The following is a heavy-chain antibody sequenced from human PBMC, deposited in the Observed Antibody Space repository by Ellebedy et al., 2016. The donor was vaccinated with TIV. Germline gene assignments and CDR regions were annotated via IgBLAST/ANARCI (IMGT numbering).Heavy chain of an antibody. CDR2: IKSKTDGGTT. CDR1: GFTFSNAW. CDR3: TTDHVELWIEEFDY. V-gene: IGHV3-15*01. Sequence: GESLKISXAASGFTFSNAWMSWVRQAPGKGLEWVGRIKSKTDGGTTDYAAPVKGRFTISRDDSKNTLYLQMNSLKTEDTAVYYCTTDHVELWIEEFDYWGQGTLVTVSS. J-gene: IGHJ4*02. D-gene: IGHD5-18*01.